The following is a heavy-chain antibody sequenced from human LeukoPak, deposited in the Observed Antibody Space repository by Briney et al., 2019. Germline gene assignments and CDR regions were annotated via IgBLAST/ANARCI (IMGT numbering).Heavy chain of an antibody. CDR2: INHSGST. D-gene: IGHD2-15*01. V-gene: IGHV4-34*01. CDR3: ARALYCSGGSCYSQMYYFDY. Sequence: KPSETLSLTCAVYGGSLSGYYWSWFRQPPGKGLEWIGEINHSGSTNYNPSLKSRVTISVDTSKNQFSLKLSSVTAADTDVYYCARALYCSGGSCYSQMYYFDYWGQGTLVTVSS. J-gene: IGHJ4*02. CDR1: GGSLSGYY.